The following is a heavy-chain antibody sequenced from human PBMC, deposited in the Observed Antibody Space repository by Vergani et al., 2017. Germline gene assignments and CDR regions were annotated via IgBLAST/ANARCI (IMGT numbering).Heavy chain of an antibody. CDR1: GFTFSSYG. J-gene: IGHJ4*02. D-gene: IGHD2-2*01. V-gene: IGHV3-30*02. CDR3: ARPLGYCSSTSCLYYFDY. CDR2: IRYDGSNK. Sequence: QVQLVESGGGVVQPGGSLRLSCAASGFTFSSYGMHWVRQAPGKGLEWVAFIRYDGSNKYYADSVKGRFTISGDNSKNTLYLQMNSLRAEDTAVYYCARPLGYCSSTSCLYYFDYWVQGTLVTVSS.